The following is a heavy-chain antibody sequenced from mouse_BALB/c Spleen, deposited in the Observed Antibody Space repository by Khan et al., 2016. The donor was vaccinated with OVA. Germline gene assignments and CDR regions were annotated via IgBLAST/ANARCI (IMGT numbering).Heavy chain of an antibody. CDR2: TNPTNGRT. Sequence: QVQLQQPGAELVKAGASVKMSCKASGYTFTSYWMHWVKQRLGQGLEWFAETNPTNGRTYYTEKFKSKATLTVDKSSSTAYMLLSGPTFEDSAVNDWARIKKKVATYFDYWGQGTTLTVSS. J-gene: IGHJ2*01. V-gene: IGHV1S81*02. CDR3: ARIKKKVATYFDY. CDR1: GYTFTSYW. D-gene: IGHD1-1*01.